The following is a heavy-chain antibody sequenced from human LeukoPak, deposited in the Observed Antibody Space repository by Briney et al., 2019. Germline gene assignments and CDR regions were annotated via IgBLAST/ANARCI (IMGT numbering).Heavy chain of an antibody. CDR1: GYTFTSYG. V-gene: IGHV1-18*01. Sequence: ASVKVSCKASGYTFTSYGISWVRRAPGQGLEWMGWISAYNGNTNYAQKLQGRVTMTTDTSTSTAYMELRSLRSDDTAVYYCARDRKAAAGTGWFDPWGQGTLVTVSS. J-gene: IGHJ5*02. D-gene: IGHD6-13*01. CDR3: ARDRKAAAGTGWFDP. CDR2: ISAYNGNT.